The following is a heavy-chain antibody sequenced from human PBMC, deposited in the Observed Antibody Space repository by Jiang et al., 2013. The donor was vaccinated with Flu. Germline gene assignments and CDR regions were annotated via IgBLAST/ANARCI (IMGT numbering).Heavy chain of an antibody. V-gene: IGHV3-11*01. D-gene: IGHD3-10*01. CDR3: AREGGPFLYYGQPEGDAFDI. Sequence: VQLVESGGGLVKPGGSLRLSCAASGFTFSDYYMSWIRQAPGKGLEWVSYISSSGSTIYYADSVKGRFTISRDNAKNSLYLQMNSLRAEDTAVYYCAREGGPFLYYGQPEGDAFDIWGQGTMVTVSS. CDR1: GFTFSDYY. CDR2: ISSSGSTI. J-gene: IGHJ3*02.